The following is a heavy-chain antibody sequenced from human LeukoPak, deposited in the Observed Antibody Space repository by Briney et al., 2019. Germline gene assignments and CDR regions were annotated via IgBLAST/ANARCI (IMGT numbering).Heavy chain of an antibody. D-gene: IGHD2-15*01. CDR2: IYSGGST. V-gene: IGHV3-53*01. CDR1: GFTVSSNS. Sequence: PGGSLRLSCAASGFTVSSNSMTWVRQAPGKGLEWVSVIYSGGSTYYADSVKGRFTISRDNSKNTLYLQMNSLRAEDTAVYYCASRDSPSYWGQGTLVTVSS. J-gene: IGHJ4*02. CDR3: ASRDSPSY.